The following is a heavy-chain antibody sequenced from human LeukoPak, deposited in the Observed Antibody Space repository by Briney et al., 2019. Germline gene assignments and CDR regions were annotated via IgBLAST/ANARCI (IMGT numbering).Heavy chain of an antibody. CDR3: ALEGDGLRFVY. V-gene: IGHV3-23*01. CDR1: GFTFSSFA. J-gene: IGHJ4*02. Sequence: GGSLRLSCAASGFTFSSFAMTWVRQAPGKGLEWVSAISGSGGSTYYADSVKGRFTISRDNSKNTLYLQMNSLRAEDTAVYYRALEGDGLRFVYWGQGTLVTVSS. CDR2: ISGSGGST. D-gene: IGHD5-24*01.